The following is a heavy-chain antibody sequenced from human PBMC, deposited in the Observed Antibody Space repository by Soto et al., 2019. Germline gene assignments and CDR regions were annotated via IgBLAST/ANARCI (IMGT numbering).Heavy chain of an antibody. Sequence: QVQLQESGPGLVKPSETLSLTCTVSGGSISSYYWSWIRQPPGKGLEWIGYIYYSGSTNYNPSLKSRVTISVDTSKNQFSLKLSSVTAADTAVYYCARGGRVSGYYYYMDVWRKGTTVTVSS. CDR1: GGSISSYY. CDR2: IYYSGST. D-gene: IGHD3-16*01. CDR3: ARGGRVSGYYYYMDV. J-gene: IGHJ6*03. V-gene: IGHV4-59*01.